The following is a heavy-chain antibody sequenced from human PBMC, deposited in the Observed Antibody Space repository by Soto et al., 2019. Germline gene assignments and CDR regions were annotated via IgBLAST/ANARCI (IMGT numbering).Heavy chain of an antibody. CDR1: GYTFTSYD. V-gene: IGHV1-8*01. CDR3: ARGPARYAMCLDYMGV. Sequence: GASVKVSCKASGYTFTSYDINWVRQATGQGLEWMGWMNPNSGNTGYAQKFQGRVTMTRNTSISTAYMELSSLRSEDTAVYYCARGPARYAMCLDYMGVWGKGTTVTVSS. CDR2: MNPNSGNT. D-gene: IGHD2-8*01. J-gene: IGHJ6*03.